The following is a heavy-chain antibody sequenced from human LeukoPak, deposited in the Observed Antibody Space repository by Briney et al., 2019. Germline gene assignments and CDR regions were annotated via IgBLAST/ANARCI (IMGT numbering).Heavy chain of an antibody. D-gene: IGHD3-10*01. CDR1: GFSFSSYC. CDR3: ARVGGRNSIGVDY. Sequence: GGSLRLSCAASGFSFSSYCMHWVRQAPGTGLVWVSRIKSDGSTTYYADFVKGRFTISRDNAKNTLYLQMNSLRAEDTAVYYSARVGGRNSIGVDYWGQGTLVTVSS. CDR2: IKSDGSTT. J-gene: IGHJ4*02. V-gene: IGHV3-74*01.